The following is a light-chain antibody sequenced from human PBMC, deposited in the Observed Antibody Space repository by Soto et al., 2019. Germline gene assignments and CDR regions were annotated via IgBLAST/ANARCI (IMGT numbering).Light chain of an antibody. CDR1: QGINDC. CDR2: DAS. CDR3: QHCITFPLT. V-gene: IGKV1-12*01. J-gene: IGKJ4*01. Sequence: DIQMTQSPSSVSASVGDRVTISCRASQGINDCLAWYQQTPGKAPKLLIYDASYLQSGVPSRFSGSGSGTDFTLTISSLQPEDFGTYFCQHCITFPLTFGGGTKAEIK.